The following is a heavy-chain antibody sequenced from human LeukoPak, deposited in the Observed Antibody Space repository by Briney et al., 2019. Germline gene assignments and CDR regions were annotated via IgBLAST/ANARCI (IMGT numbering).Heavy chain of an antibody. CDR2: INHSGST. Sequence: SETLSLTCAVSGYSISSGYYWGWIRQPPGKGLEWIGSINHSGSTYYNPSLKSRVTISVDTSKNQFSLKLSSVTAADTAVYYCARGSHYYYGMDVWGKGTTVTVSS. J-gene: IGHJ6*04. CDR3: ARGSHYYYGMDV. V-gene: IGHV4-38-2*01. CDR1: GYSISSGYY.